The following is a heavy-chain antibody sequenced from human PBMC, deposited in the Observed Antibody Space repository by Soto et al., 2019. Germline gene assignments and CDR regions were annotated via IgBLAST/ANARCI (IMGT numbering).Heavy chain of an antibody. CDR3: AKGRYFFDY. Sequence: GGSLRLSCAASGFTFSSYGMHWVRQAPGKGLEWVAVISYDGSNKYYADSVKGRFTISRDNSKNTLYLQMNSLRAEDTAVYYCAKGRYFFDYWGQGTLVTVSS. CDR2: ISYDGSNK. J-gene: IGHJ4*02. D-gene: IGHD2-21*01. CDR1: GFTFSSYG. V-gene: IGHV3-30*18.